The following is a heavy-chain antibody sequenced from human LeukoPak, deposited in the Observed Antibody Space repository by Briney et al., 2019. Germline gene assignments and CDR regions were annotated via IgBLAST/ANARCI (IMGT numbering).Heavy chain of an antibody. V-gene: IGHV1-2*02. CDR3: ARDRVSGVIEWGFDI. J-gene: IGHJ4*02. D-gene: IGHD2-21*01. CDR1: GYNFSDYF. CDR2: IKPKTGAT. Sequence: ASVKVSCKASGYNFSDYFLNWVRQAPGQGLEWVGWIKPKTGATNFPQKFQGRVTMTTDTSINTAYLELSSLKSDDTAVYFCARDRVSGVIEWGFDIWGQGTLVTASS.